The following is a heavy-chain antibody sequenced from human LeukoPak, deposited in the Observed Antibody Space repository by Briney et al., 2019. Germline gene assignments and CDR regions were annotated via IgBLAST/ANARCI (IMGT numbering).Heavy chain of an antibody. CDR3: ARGSKWELLQDASDI. CDR1: GYTFTSYD. Sequence: VASVKVSCKASGYTFTSYDINWVRQATGQGLEWMGWMNPNSGNTGYAQKFQGRVTMTRNTSISTAYMELRSLRSDDTAVYYCARGSKWELLQDASDIWGQGTMVTVSS. J-gene: IGHJ3*02. D-gene: IGHD1-26*01. V-gene: IGHV1-8*01. CDR2: MNPNSGNT.